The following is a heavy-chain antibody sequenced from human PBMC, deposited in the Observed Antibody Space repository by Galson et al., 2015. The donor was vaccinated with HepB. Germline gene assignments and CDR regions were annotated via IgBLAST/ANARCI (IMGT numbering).Heavy chain of an antibody. D-gene: IGHD3-22*01. CDR1: GGSISSSSYY. Sequence: ETLSLTCTVSGGSISSSSYYWGWIRQPPGKGLEWIGSIYYSGSTYYNPSLKSRVTISVDTSKNQFSLKLSSVTAADTAVYYCARQAYYDSSEPWGYWGQGTLVTVSS. V-gene: IGHV4-39*01. CDR2: IYYSGST. J-gene: IGHJ4*02. CDR3: ARQAYYDSSEPWGY.